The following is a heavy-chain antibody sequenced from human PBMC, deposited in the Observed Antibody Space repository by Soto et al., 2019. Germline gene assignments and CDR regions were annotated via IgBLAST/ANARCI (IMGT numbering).Heavy chain of an antibody. CDR3: ARGVTIFGVVIIPWFDP. Sequence: QLQLQESGPGLVKPSETLSLTCTVSGGSISSSSYYWGWIRQPPGKGLEWIGSIYYSGSTYYNPSLKSRVTISVDTSKIQFSLKLSSVTAADTAVYYCARGVTIFGVVIIPWFDPWGQGTLVTVSS. CDR1: GGSISSSSYY. V-gene: IGHV4-39*01. J-gene: IGHJ5*02. CDR2: IYYSGST. D-gene: IGHD3-3*01.